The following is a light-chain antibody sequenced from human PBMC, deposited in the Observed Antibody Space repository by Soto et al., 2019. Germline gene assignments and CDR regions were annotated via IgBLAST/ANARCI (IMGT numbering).Light chain of an antibody. CDR2: DVS. V-gene: IGLV2-14*03. J-gene: IGLJ2*01. CDR1: SRDVGAYNY. Sequence: QSVLTQPASVSGSPGQSIAISCSGSSRDVGAYNYVSWYQQYPGKAPKLMIYDVSSRPSGVSDRFSGSKSGNTASLTISGLQTDDEADYYCSSYTSSSTLVFGGGTKLTVL. CDR3: SSYTSSSTLV.